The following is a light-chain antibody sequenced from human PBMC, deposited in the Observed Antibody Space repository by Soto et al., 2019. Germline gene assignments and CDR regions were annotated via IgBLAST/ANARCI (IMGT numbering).Light chain of an antibody. Sequence: VVLTQSPGTLSLSPGERATLSCMASQSVSNNYLAWYQQKPGQAPRLLIYGASSRATGIPDRFSGSGSGTDFTLTISRLEPEDFAVYYCQQYGSSPWTFGQGTKVDI. CDR3: QQYGSSPWT. CDR1: QSVSNNY. CDR2: GAS. V-gene: IGKV3-20*01. J-gene: IGKJ1*01.